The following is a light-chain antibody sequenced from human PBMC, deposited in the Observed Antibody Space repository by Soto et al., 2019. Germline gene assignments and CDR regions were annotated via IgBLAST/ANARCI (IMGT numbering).Light chain of an antibody. CDR2: TDN. V-gene: IGLV1-44*01. CDR3: GAWDESLNGYV. J-gene: IGLJ1*01. Sequence: QLVLTQPPSASGTPGQRVTISCSGSSSNIGSSTVNWYQQLPGTAPKLLIYTDNERPSGVPDRFSGSKSGTSASLAINGLQSGDEADYYCGAWDESLNGYVFGTGTKVTVL. CDR1: SSNIGSST.